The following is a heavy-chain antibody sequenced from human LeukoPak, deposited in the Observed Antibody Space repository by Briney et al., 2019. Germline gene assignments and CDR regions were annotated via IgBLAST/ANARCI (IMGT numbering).Heavy chain of an antibody. V-gene: IGHV5-51*01. D-gene: IGHD2-15*01. CDR2: IYPGDSDT. J-gene: IGHJ4*02. CDR1: GYSFTSYW. CDR3: ARRYCSGDNCYSGFDY. Sequence: GESLKISCKGSGYSFTSYWIAWVRQMPGKGLEGMGIIYPGDSDTRYSPSFQGQVTISADKSTSTAYRQWSSLKASDTAMYYCARRYCSGDNCYSGFDYWGQGILVTVSS.